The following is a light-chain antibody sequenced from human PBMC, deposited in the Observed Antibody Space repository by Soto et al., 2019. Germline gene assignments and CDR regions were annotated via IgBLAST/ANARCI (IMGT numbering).Light chain of an antibody. CDR2: GTS. V-gene: IGKV3D-20*01. CDR1: QSVRSNY. Sequence: EIVLTQSPVTLSLSPGERATLSCGASQSVRSNYLAWYQQKPGLAPRLLIDGTSNRATGVPDRFSGSGSGTGFTLTISRLEPEDSAVYYCQQYGNSPPYTFGQGTKLEIK. J-gene: IGKJ2*01. CDR3: QQYGNSPPYT.